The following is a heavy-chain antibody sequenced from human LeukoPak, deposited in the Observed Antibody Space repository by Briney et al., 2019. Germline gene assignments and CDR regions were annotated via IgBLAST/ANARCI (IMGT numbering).Heavy chain of an antibody. V-gene: IGHV1-69*04. D-gene: IGHD2-2*01. J-gene: IGHJ4*02. CDR1: GGTFSSYA. CDR3: ARLGCSSTICYFDN. Sequence: GSSVKVSCKASGGTFSSYAISWVRQAPGQGLECMGRIIPILGIANYAQKFQGRVTITADKSTSTAYMELSSLRSEDTAVYYCARLGCSSTICYFDNWGQGTLVTVSS. CDR2: IIPILGIA.